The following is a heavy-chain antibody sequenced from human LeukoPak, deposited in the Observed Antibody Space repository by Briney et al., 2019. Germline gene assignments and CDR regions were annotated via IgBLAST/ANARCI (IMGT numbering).Heavy chain of an antibody. D-gene: IGHD3-10*01. CDR1: GGAISSSSYY. CDR3: ARGEYYYGSGSYYHRRFGSEFDY. V-gene: IGHV4-39*07. CDR2: IYYGGST. Sequence: SETLSLSCAVSGGAISSSSYYWGWISHPPGKGMEWGGSIYYGGSTYYNPYLKSRVTISVDTSKYQFSLKLSSVTAADTAVYYCARGEYYYGSGSYYHRRFGSEFDYWGQGTLVTVSS. J-gene: IGHJ4*02.